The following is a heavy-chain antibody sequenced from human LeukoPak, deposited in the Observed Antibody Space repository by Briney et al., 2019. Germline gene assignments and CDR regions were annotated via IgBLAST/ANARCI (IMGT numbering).Heavy chain of an antibody. CDR3: AGMDVNDGDSDNWFDP. D-gene: IGHD2-21*02. V-gene: IGHV1-8*01. J-gene: IGHJ5*02. CDR2: MNPNSGNT. Sequence: ASVRVSCKASGYTFTSYDINWVRQATGQGLEWIGWMNPNSGNTGYAQKFRGRVTMTRDTSISTAYMELSSLTSEDTAVYYCAGMDVNDGDSDNWFDPWGQGTLVTVSS. CDR1: GYTFTSYD.